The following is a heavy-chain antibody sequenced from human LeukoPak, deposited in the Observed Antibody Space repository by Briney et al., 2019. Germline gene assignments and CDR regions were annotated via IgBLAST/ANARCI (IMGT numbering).Heavy chain of an antibody. V-gene: IGHV4-34*01. CDR1: GGSFSGYY. CDR3: ARGRGLYSY. Sequence: PSETLSLTCAVYGGSFSGYYWSWIRQPLGKGLEWIGEINHSGSTNYNPSLKSRVTISVDTSKNQFSLKLSSVTAADTAVYYCARGRGLYSYWGQGTLVTVSS. D-gene: IGHD2/OR15-2a*01. J-gene: IGHJ4*02. CDR2: INHSGST.